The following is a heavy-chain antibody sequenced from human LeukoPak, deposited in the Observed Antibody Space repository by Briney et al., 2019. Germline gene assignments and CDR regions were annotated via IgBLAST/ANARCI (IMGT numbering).Heavy chain of an antibody. Sequence: PGGSLRLSCAASGFTFSSYAMHWVRQAPGKGLEWVAVLSYDGSNKYYADSVKGRFTISRDNSKNTLYLQMNSLRAEDTAVYYCARDRDCSSTSCYNAFDIWGQGTTVIVSS. V-gene: IGHV3-30*04. CDR3: ARDRDCSSTSCYNAFDI. CDR2: LSYDGSNK. CDR1: GFTFSSYA. J-gene: IGHJ3*02. D-gene: IGHD2-2*02.